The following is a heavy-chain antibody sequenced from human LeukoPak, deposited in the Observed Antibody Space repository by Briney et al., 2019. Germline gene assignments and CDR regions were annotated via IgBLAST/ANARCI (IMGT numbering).Heavy chain of an antibody. CDR2: IYYSGST. CDR3: ARDRVGATVYFGY. Sequence: SETLSLTCTVSGGSISSYYWSWIRQPPGKGLEWIGYIYYSGSTNYNPSLKSRVTISVDTSKNQFSLKLSSVTAADTAVYYCARDRVGATVYFGYWGQGTLVTVSS. CDR1: GGSISSYY. V-gene: IGHV4-59*01. J-gene: IGHJ4*02. D-gene: IGHD1-26*01.